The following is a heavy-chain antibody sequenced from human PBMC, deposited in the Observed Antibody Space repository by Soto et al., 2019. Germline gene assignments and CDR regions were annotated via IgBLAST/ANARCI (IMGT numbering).Heavy chain of an antibody. CDR2: IIPILGIA. CDR1: GGTFSSYT. J-gene: IGHJ5*02. V-gene: IGHV1-69*08. CDR3: ARDNITIFGVVSLNWFDP. D-gene: IGHD3-3*01. Sequence: QVQLVQSGAEVKKPGSSVKVSCKASGGTFSSYTISWVRQAPGQGLEWMGRIIPILGIANYAQKFQGRVTITADKSTSTAYMELSSLRSEDTAVYYCARDNITIFGVVSLNWFDPWGQGTLVTVSS.